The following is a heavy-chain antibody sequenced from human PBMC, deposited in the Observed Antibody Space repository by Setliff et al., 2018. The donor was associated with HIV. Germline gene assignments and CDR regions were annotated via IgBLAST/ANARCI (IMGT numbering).Heavy chain of an antibody. Sequence: PGGSLRLSCIASAFSFNNYYMTWVRQAPGKGLEWVANINSDGPEKNYADSVRGRFTISRDNSKNSVYLQMNGLRVEDTAVYYCARLRINDYWGQGTPVTVSS. CDR3: ARLRINDY. J-gene: IGHJ4*02. CDR1: AFSFNNYY. V-gene: IGHV3-7*01. CDR2: INSDGPEK.